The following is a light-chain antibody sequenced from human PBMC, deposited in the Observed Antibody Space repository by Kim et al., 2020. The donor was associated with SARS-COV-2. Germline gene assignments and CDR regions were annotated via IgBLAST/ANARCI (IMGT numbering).Light chain of an antibody. CDR3: TSYAGSHNLV. Sequence: QSGTISCTGTSSDVGGYNYVSWYQQHPGKAPKLMIYEVTKRPSGVPDRFSGSKSGNTASLTVSGLQAEDEADYYCTSYAGSHNLVFGGGTQLTVL. CDR1: SSDVGGYNY. J-gene: IGLJ2*01. V-gene: IGLV2-8*01. CDR2: EVT.